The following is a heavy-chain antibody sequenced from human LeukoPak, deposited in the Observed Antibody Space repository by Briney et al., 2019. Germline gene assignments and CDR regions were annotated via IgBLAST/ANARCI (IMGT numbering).Heavy chain of an antibody. V-gene: IGHV3-49*02. J-gene: IGHJ4*02. Sequence: WIRQPPGKGLEWVGFIRIKPYGGTTEYGASVKGRFSISRDDSKGIAYLQMNSLKTEDTAVYYCTTPLGYCSSTSCPNIDYWGQGTLVTVSS. CDR3: TTPLGYCSSTSCPNIDY. CDR2: IRIKPYGGTT. D-gene: IGHD2-2*01.